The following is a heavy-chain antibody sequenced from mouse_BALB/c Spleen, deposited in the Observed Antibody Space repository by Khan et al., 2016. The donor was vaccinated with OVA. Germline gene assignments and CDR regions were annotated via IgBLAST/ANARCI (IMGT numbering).Heavy chain of an antibody. CDR1: GHSITNDYA. CDR3: ATLDYYGSIWFPY. Sequence: EVQLQESGPGLMKPSQSMSLTCTVTGHSITNDYAWNWIRQFPGNKLEWMGYITYSGSSSYNPSLKSRISITRDTSKNQFFLQLNSVTAEDTATDYCATLDYYGSIWFPYWGQGTLVTVSA. CDR2: ITYSGSS. J-gene: IGHJ3*01. D-gene: IGHD1-1*01. V-gene: IGHV3-2*02.